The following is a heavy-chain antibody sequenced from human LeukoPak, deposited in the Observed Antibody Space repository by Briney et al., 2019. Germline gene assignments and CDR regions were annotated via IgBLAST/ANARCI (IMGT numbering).Heavy chain of an antibody. CDR1: GFTFISYW. CDR3: ARVQKSRKSVASAVDC. Sequence: GGSLRLSCAASGFTFISYWMSWVRQAPGKGLEWVANIKQDGSEKYYVGSVKGRFTISRDNAKNSLYLQMNSLRAEDTAVYYCARVQKSRKSVASAVDCWGQGTVVIVSS. J-gene: IGHJ4*02. D-gene: IGHD5-12*01. CDR2: IKQDGSEK. V-gene: IGHV3-7*01.